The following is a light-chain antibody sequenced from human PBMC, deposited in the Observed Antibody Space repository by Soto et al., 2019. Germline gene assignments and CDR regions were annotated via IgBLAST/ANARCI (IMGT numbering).Light chain of an antibody. CDR1: SSDVGSLKF. V-gene: IGLV2-23*01. CDR2: EDN. J-gene: IGLJ3*02. Sequence: QSALTQPASVSGSPGQSITISCSGASSDVGSLKFVAWYQQHPGKAPKVLIYEDNKRPSGISFRFSGSKSGNTASLTISGLQPDDESHFYCCSYTGSGNLWVFGGGTKLTVL. CDR3: CSYTGSGNLWV.